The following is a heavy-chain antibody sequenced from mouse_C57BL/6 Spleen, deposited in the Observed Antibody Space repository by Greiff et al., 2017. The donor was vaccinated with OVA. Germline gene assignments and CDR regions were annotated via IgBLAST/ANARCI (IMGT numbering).Heavy chain of an antibody. D-gene: IGHD5-1*01. J-gene: IGHJ4*01. V-gene: IGHV1-42*01. CDR1: GYSFTGYY. CDR2: INPSTGGT. Sequence: EVMLVESGPELVKPGASVKISCKASGYSFTGYYMNWVKQSPEKSLEWIGEINPSTGGTTYNQKFKAKATLTVDKSSSTAYMQLKSLTSEDSAVYYCARGGSTHYAMDYWGQGTSVTVSS. CDR3: ARGGSTHYAMDY.